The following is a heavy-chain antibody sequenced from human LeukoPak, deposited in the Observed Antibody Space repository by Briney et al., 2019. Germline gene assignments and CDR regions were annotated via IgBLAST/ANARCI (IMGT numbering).Heavy chain of an antibody. CDR1: GFSFSDYA. V-gene: IGHV3-23*01. CDR3: AKDRADGYDALDY. CDR2: IRGSGGTT. D-gene: IGHD5-12*01. J-gene: IGHJ4*02. Sequence: GGSLRLSCAASGFSFSDYAMSWVRRAPGKGLEWISTIRGSGGTTYYANSVKGRFTISRDNSKITLSLQMNSLRAEDTAIYYCAKDRADGYDALDYWGQGTLVTVSS.